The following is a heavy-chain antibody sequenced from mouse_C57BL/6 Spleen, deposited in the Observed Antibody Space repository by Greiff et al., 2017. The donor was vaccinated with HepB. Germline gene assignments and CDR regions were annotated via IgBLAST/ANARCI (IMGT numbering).Heavy chain of an antibody. D-gene: IGHD1-1*01. Sequence: QVTLKVCGPGILQSSQTLSLTCSFSGFSLSTSGMGVSWIRQPSGKGLEWLAHIYWDDDKRYNPSLKSRLTISKDTSRNQVFLKITSVDTADTATYYCARQSITTGVEGFDYWGQGTTLTVSS. CDR1: GFSLSTSGMG. J-gene: IGHJ2*01. CDR3: ARQSITTGVEGFDY. CDR2: IYWDDDK. V-gene: IGHV8-12*01.